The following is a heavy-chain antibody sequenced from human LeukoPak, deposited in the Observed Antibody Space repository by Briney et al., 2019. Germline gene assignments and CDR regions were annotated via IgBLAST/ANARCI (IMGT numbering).Heavy chain of an antibody. CDR2: ISSSSSYI. D-gene: IGHD3-16*02. CDR3: ARVNRSRRVFDY. J-gene: IGHJ4*02. Sequence: GGSLRLSCAASGFTFSSYSMNWVRQAPGKGLEWVSSISSSSSYIYYADSVKGRFTISRDNAKNSLYLQMNSLRAEDTAVYYCARVNRSRRVFDYWGQGTLVTVSS. V-gene: IGHV3-21*01. CDR1: GFTFSSYS.